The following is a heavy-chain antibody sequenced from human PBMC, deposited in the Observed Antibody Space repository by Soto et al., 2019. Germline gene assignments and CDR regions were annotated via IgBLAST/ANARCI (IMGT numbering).Heavy chain of an antibody. D-gene: IGHD1-1*01. Sequence: PGGSLRLSCAASGFTFSSYGMHWVRQAPGKGLEWISYITTSSHTIYYADSVRGRFTISRDNAKNSLFLQMNSLRDEDTAVYYCARTGDGHHDFLDYWGQGALVTVSS. CDR1: GFTFSSYG. J-gene: IGHJ4*02. V-gene: IGHV3-48*02. CDR2: ITTSSHTI. CDR3: ARTGDGHHDFLDY.